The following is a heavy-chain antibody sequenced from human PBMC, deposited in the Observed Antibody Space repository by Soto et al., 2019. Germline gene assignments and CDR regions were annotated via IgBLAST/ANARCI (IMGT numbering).Heavy chain of an antibody. CDR1: GFTVSSNY. D-gene: IGHD1-26*01. CDR3: ARGLVGATVFDY. CDR2: IYSGGST. V-gene: IGHV3-66*01. J-gene: IGHJ4*02. Sequence: EVQLVESGGGLVQPEGSLRLSCAASGFTVSSNYMSWVRQAPGKGLEWISVIYSGGSTDYADSVNGRFTVSRDNSKNTLYLQMKSLRAEDTAVSSCARGLVGATVFDYGGQGTLVTVSS.